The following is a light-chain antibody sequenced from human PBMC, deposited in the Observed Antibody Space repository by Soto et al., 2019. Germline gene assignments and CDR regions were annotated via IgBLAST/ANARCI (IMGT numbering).Light chain of an antibody. V-gene: IGKV1-5*03. CDR3: QHYNAYSQA. CDR1: ESVSGW. J-gene: IGKJ1*01. Sequence: DIQMTQSPSTLSASVGDRVTITCRASESVSGWLAWYQQKPGRTPKLLIYQASTLETGVPSRFSGSGSGTEFTLTISSLQPDDFASYYCQHYNAYSQAFGQGAKVEIK. CDR2: QAS.